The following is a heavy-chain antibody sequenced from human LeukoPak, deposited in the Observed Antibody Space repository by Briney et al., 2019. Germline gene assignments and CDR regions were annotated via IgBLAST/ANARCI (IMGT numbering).Heavy chain of an antibody. V-gene: IGHV3-23*01. CDR1: GGTFSSYA. Sequence: ASVKVSCKATGGTFSSYAMSWVRQAPGKGLEWVSAISGSGGSTYYADSVKGRFTISRDNSKNTLYLQMNSLRAEDTAVYYCAKSRSMITFGGVIVNPPDYWGQGTLVTVSS. CDR2: ISGSGGST. J-gene: IGHJ4*02. D-gene: IGHD3-16*02. CDR3: AKSRSMITFGGVIVNPPDY.